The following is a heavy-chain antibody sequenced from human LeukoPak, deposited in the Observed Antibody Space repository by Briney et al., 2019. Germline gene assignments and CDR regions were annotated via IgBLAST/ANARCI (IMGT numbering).Heavy chain of an antibody. CDR1: GFTFSNAW. Sequence: GGSLRLSCTASGFTFSNAWMSWVRQAPGKGLEWVGRIKSKTDGGTTDYAAPVKDRFTISRDDSKDTLFLQMNSLKIEDTAVYYCTTAPAAFDIWGQGTVVTVSS. V-gene: IGHV3-15*01. CDR3: TTAPAAFDI. J-gene: IGHJ3*02. CDR2: IKSKTDGGTT.